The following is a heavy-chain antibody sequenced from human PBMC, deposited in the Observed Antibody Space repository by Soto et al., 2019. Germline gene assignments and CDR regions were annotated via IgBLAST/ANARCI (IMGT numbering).Heavy chain of an antibody. CDR1: GYSFTSYW. V-gene: IGHV5-10-1*01. D-gene: IGHD2-15*01. Sequence: PGESLKISCKGSGYSFTSYWISWVRQMPGKGLEWMGRIDPSDSYTNYSPSFQGHVTISADKSISTAYLQWSSLKASDTAMYYCARQPSLVGGHYYYGMDVWGQGTTVTV. CDR3: ARQPSLVGGHYYYGMDV. J-gene: IGHJ6*02. CDR2: IDPSDSYT.